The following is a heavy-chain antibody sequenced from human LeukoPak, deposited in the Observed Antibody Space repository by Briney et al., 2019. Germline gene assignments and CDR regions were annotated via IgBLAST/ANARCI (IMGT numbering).Heavy chain of an antibody. V-gene: IGHV1-2*02. CDR1: GFTFTGFH. Sequence: ASVKVSCKASGFTFTGFHMHWVRQAPGQGLEWLGWINPNSGATNYAQRFQGRVTMTRDTSISTAYMELSGLRSDDTAVYYCARGAFSGYANAKYDTWGQGTLVTASS. D-gene: IGHD5-12*01. J-gene: IGHJ5*02. CDR2: INPNSGAT. CDR3: ARGAFSGYANAKYDT.